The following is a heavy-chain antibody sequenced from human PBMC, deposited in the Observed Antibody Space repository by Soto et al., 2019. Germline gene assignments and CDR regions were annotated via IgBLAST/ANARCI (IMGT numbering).Heavy chain of an antibody. CDR2: IYYDGSYE. CDR1: GFTFNKYG. D-gene: IGHD1-26*01. J-gene: IGHJ4*02. V-gene: IGHV3-33*01. Sequence: QVQLVESGGAVGQPGGSLRLSCAASGFTFNKYGIHWVRQAPDKGLEWVAMIYYDGSYEYYSDSVKGRVTISRDNSKNTVDLLMNSLTVEDTGVYYCARDSSYGRVGYFDHWGRGALVIVSS. CDR3: ARDSSYGRVGYFDH.